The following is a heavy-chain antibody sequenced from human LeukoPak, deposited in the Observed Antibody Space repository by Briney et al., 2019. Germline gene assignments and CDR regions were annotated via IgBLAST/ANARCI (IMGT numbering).Heavy chain of an antibody. D-gene: IGHD1-26*01. V-gene: IGHV4-39*01. CDR1: GGSISSSSYY. CDR3: ARHFLPVGATPLHPFDI. J-gene: IGHJ3*02. CDR2: IYYSGST. Sequence: KPSETLSLTCTVSGGSISSSSYYWGWIRQPPGKGLEWIGSIYYSGSTYYNPSLKSRVTISVDASKNQFSLKLSSVTAADTAVYYCARHFLPVGATPLHPFDIWGRGTMVTVSS.